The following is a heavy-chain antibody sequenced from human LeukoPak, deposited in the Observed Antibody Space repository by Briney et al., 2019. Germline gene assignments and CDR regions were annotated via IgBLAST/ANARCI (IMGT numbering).Heavy chain of an antibody. D-gene: IGHD3-16*02. Sequence: ASVKVSCKASGYTFTSYYMHWVRQAPGQGLEWRGIINPCGGSTRHAQKVQGRVTMTRDMCPSTVYMELSSVRSEDTAVYYCAGCRMITFGGVIVLEYYFDFWGQGTLVTVSS. CDR3: AGCRMITFGGVIVLEYYFDF. CDR2: INPCGGST. CDR1: GYTFTSYY. V-gene: IGHV1-46*01. J-gene: IGHJ4*02.